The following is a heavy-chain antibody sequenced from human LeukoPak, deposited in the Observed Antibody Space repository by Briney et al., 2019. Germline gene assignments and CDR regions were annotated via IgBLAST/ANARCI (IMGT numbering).Heavy chain of an antibody. CDR2: IYYSGST. CDR3: ARLPAHYFDY. Sequence: SETLSLTCTVSGGSISSHYWSWIRQPPGKGLEWIGYIYYSGSTNYNPSLKSRVTISVDTSKNQFFLKLSSVTAADTAVYYCARLPAHYFDYWGQGTLVTVSS. J-gene: IGHJ4*02. V-gene: IGHV4-59*11. CDR1: GGSISSHY.